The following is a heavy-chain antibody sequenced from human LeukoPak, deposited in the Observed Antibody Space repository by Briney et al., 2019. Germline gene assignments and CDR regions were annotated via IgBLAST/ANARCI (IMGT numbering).Heavy chain of an antibody. CDR1: GYTFTDYY. J-gene: IGHJ4*02. CDR2: VDPEDGET. D-gene: IGHD5-18*01. V-gene: IGHV1-69-2*01. CDR3: ANSEYSYGKYYFDY. Sequence: ASVKVSCKVSGYTFTDYYMHWVQQAPGKGLEWMGLVDPEDGETIYAQKFQGRVTMTEDTSTDTAYMELSSLRSEDTAVYYCANSEYSYGKYYFDYWGQGTLVTVSS.